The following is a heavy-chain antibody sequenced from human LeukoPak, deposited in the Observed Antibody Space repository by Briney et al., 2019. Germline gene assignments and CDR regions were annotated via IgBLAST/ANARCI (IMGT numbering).Heavy chain of an antibody. Sequence: GGSLRLSCAASEFTFTSYGMSWVRQAPGKRLEWVSGISGSGDATYYADSVKGRFTISRDNSKNTLYLQMNSLRAEETAVYYCAKLRGLSSSSENNWFDPWGQGTLVTVSS. CDR1: EFTFTSYG. J-gene: IGHJ5*02. V-gene: IGHV3-23*01. CDR3: AKLRGLSSSSENNWFDP. D-gene: IGHD6-6*01. CDR2: ISGSGDAT.